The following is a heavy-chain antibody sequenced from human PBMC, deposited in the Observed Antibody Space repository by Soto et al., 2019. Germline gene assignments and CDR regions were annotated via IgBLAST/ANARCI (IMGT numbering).Heavy chain of an antibody. CDR1: GGSISSGDYY. CDR3: ARARYSGGYYFDY. Sequence: PSETLSLTCTVSGGSISSGDYYWSWIRQPPGRGLEWIGYIYYSGSTYYYPSLKSRITISVDTSKNQFSLKLTSVTAADTAVYYCARARYSGGYYFDYWGQGTLVTVSS. V-gene: IGHV4-30-4*01. J-gene: IGHJ4*02. CDR2: IYYSGST. D-gene: IGHD1-26*01.